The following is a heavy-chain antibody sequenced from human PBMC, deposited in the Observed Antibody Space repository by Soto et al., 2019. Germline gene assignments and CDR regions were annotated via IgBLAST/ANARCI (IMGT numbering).Heavy chain of an antibody. CDR1: GGTFSSYA. D-gene: IGHD4-17*01. J-gene: IGHJ5*02. Sequence: QVQLVQSGAEVKKPGSSVKVSCKASGGTFSSYAISWVRQAPGQGLEWMGGIIPIFGTANYAQKFQGRVTVTAEESTSTDYMELSSPRSEDTAVHYCARAWGGDYGPDGWFDPWGQGTLVTVSS. CDR2: IIPIFGTA. V-gene: IGHV1-69*12. CDR3: ARAWGGDYGPDGWFDP.